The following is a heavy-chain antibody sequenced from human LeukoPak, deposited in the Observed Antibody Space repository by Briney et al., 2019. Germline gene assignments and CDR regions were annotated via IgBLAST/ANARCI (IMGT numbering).Heavy chain of an antibody. J-gene: IGHJ2*01. D-gene: IGHD2-2*01. V-gene: IGHV3-64D*09. CDR2: ISSNRDNT. Sequence: GGSLRLACSASGFTVSSYGMDWVRQAPGEGLEYVAVISSNRDNTYLADSVKGRFTISADNSKNTLYLQMSSLRPEDTAVYYCVKRLYPGWYFVLWGRGTLVTVSS. CDR3: VKRLYPGWYFVL. CDR1: GFTVSSYG.